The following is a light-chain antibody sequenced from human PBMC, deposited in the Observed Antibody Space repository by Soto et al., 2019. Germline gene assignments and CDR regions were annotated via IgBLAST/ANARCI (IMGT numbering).Light chain of an antibody. CDR3: SSYTSRSTLGV. CDR2: DVS. CDR1: SSDFGGYNY. Sequence: QSALTQPASVSGSPGQSITISCTGTSSDFGGYNYVSWYQQHPGKAPKLMIYDVSNRPSGVSNRFSGSKSGNTASLTISGLQAEDEADYYCSSYTSRSTLGVFGTGTKVTVL. V-gene: IGLV2-14*01. J-gene: IGLJ1*01.